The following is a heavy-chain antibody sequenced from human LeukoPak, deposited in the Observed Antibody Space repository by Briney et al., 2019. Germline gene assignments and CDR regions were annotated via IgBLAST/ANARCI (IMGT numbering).Heavy chain of an antibody. V-gene: IGHV4-59*01. CDR3: ARDVEWFDP. CDR1: GGSISSYY. J-gene: IGHJ5*02. Sequence: SGTLSLTCTVSGGSISSYYWSWIRRPPGKGLEWIGYIYYSGSTNYNPSLKSRVTISVDTSKNQFSLKLSSVTAADTAVYYCARDVEWFDPWGQGTLVTVSS. CDR2: IYYSGST.